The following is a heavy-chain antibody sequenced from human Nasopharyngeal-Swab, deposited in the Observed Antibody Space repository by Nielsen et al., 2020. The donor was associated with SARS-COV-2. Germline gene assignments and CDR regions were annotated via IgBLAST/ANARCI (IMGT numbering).Heavy chain of an antibody. Sequence: SETLSLTCAVYGGSFSGYYWSWIRQPPGKGLEWIGEINHSGSTNYNPSLKSRVTISVDTSKNQLSLKLSPVTAADTAVYYCARGQATGLVVVTSSGYFDLWGRGTLVTVSS. CDR3: ARGQATGLVVVTSSGYFDL. CDR1: GGSFSGYY. CDR2: INHSGST. V-gene: IGHV4-34*01. J-gene: IGHJ2*01. D-gene: IGHD2-21*02.